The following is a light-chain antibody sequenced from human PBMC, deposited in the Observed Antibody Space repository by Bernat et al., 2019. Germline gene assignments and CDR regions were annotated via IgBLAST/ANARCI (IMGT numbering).Light chain of an antibody. Sequence: VLTQSPATLSLSPGERATLSCRASQSVSSYLAWYQQRPGQAPRLLIYEARNRATGIPARFSGSGSGTDFTPTISSLEPEDFAVYYCQQRSDWPPGPTFGGGTKVEI. CDR2: EAR. CDR1: QSVSSY. J-gene: IGKJ4*01. CDR3: QQRSDWPPGPT. V-gene: IGKV3-11*01.